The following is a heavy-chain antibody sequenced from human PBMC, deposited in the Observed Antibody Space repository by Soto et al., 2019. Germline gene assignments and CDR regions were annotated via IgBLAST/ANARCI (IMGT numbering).Heavy chain of an antibody. CDR2: ISGSGGST. J-gene: IGHJ4*02. CDR3: AQRGSSWYGYYFDY. V-gene: IGHV3-23*01. CDR1: GFTFSSYA. D-gene: IGHD6-13*01. Sequence: GGSLRLSCAASGFTFSSYAMSWVRQAPGKGLEWVSAISGSGGSTYYADSVKGRFTISRDNSKNTLYLQMNSLRAEDTAVYYCAQRGSSWYGYYFDYWGQGTLVTVSS.